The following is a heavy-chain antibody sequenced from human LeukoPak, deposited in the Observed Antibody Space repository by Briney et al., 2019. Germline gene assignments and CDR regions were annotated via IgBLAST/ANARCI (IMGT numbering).Heavy chain of an antibody. J-gene: IGHJ4*02. CDR2: ISSNGGST. CDR1: GFTFSSYA. Sequence: PGGSLRLSCAASGFTFSSYAMHWVRQAPGKGLEYVSAISSNGGSTYYANSVKGRFTISRDNSKNTLYLQMGSLRAEDMAVYYCARAPYGSGSYTDYWGQGTLVTVSS. V-gene: IGHV3-64*01. D-gene: IGHD3-10*01. CDR3: ARAPYGSGSYTDY.